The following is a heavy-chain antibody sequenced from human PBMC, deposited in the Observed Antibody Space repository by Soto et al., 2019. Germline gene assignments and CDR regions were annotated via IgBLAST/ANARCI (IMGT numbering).Heavy chain of an antibody. Sequence: QVQLVESGGGVVQPGRSLRLSCVASGFTFSSYTLHWVRQAPGRGLEWVALISYDGSNKYYADSVKGRFTISRDNSKNTLYLQMNSLRAEDTAVYYCAREGAGILDAFDIWGQGTMVTVSS. CDR3: AREGAGILDAFDI. CDR1: GFTFSSYT. CDR2: ISYDGSNK. V-gene: IGHV3-30-3*01. J-gene: IGHJ3*02. D-gene: IGHD3-16*01.